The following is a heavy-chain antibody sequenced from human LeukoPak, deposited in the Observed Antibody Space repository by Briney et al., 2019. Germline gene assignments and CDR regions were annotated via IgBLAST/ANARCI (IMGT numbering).Heavy chain of an antibody. D-gene: IGHD6-19*01. CDR3: ARAGGSSGWYEAFDY. V-gene: IGHV3-11*06. CDR2: ISSSSSYT. J-gene: IGHJ4*02. Sequence: GGSLRLSCAASGFTFSDYYMSWLRQAPGKGLEWVSYISSSSSYTNYADSVKGRFTISRDNAKNSLYLQMNSLRAEDTAVYYCARAGGSSGWYEAFDYWGQGTLVTVSS. CDR1: GFTFSDYY.